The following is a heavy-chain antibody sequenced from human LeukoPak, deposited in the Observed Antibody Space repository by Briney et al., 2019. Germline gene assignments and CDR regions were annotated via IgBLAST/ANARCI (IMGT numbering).Heavy chain of an antibody. V-gene: IGHV4-39*07. J-gene: IGHJ5*02. CDR3: ARVMAARREDLNWFDP. CDR2: IYYSGNT. Sequence: SETLSVTCTVSGGSISSSGSYWGWIRQPPGKGLEWIGSIYYSGNTYNPSLKSRVTISVDTSKNQLSLNLTSVNAADTAMYYCARVMAARREDLNWFDPWGQGTLVTVSS. D-gene: IGHD6-6*01. CDR1: GGSISSSGSY.